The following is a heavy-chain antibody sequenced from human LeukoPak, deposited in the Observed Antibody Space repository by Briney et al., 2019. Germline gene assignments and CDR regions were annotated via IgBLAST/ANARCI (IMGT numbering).Heavy chain of an antibody. Sequence: SESLSPTWAVYGGSLGGYYRSWIRHPPGKGRGWIGETNHSGSTNHNPSLKSRVTIAVDTSKNQFSLKLSSVTAADTAVYYCARGNGYYDSSGYSLSWFDPWGQGTLVTVSS. CDR3: ARGNGYYDSSGYSLSWFDP. D-gene: IGHD3-22*01. CDR2: TNHSGST. CDR1: GGSLGGYY. V-gene: IGHV4-34*01. J-gene: IGHJ5*02.